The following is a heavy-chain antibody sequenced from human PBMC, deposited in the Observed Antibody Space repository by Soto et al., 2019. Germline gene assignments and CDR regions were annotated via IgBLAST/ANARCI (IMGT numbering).Heavy chain of an antibody. CDR3: ARHVPYCSDTSHCEYGMDV. CDR2: MYHSGST. V-gene: IGHV4-30-2*01. CDR1: GGSIGSGGYS. D-gene: IGHD2-2*01. J-gene: IGHJ6*02. Sequence: SETLSLTCAVSGGSIGSGGYSWSWIRQPPGKGLEWIGYMYHSGSTYYNPSLKSRVTISIDRSKNQFSLKLSSVTAADTAVYYCARHVPYCSDTSHCEYGMDVWGQGTTVTVAS.